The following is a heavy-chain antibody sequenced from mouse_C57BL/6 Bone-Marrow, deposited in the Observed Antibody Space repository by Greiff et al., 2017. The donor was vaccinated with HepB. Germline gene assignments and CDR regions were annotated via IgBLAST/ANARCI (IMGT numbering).Heavy chain of an antibody. J-gene: IGHJ3*01. Sequence: EVQLVESGGGLVKPGGSLKLSCAASGFTFSSYAMSWVRQTPEKRLEWVATISDGGSYTYYPDNVKGRFTISRDNAKNNLYLQMSHLKSEDTAMYYCAREGAYDYDWFAYWGQGTLVTVSA. CDR2: ISDGGSYT. D-gene: IGHD2-4*01. CDR3: AREGAYDYDWFAY. CDR1: GFTFSSYA. V-gene: IGHV5-4*01.